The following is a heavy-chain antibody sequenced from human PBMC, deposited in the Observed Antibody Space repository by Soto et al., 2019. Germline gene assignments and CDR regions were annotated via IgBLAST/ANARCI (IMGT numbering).Heavy chain of an antibody. Sequence: SETLSLTCTVSGGSISSYYWSWIRQPPGKGLEWIGYIYYSGSTNYNPPLKSRVTISVDTSKNQFSLKMSSVTAADTAVYYCARLATRYYFDYWGQGTLVTVSS. CDR2: IYYSGST. J-gene: IGHJ4*02. CDR1: GGSISSYY. V-gene: IGHV4-59*01. D-gene: IGHD1-1*01. CDR3: ARLATRYYFDY.